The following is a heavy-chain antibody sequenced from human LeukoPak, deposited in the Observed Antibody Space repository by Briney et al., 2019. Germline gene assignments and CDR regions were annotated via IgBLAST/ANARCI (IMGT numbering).Heavy chain of an antibody. CDR2: ISSSSSYI. D-gene: IGHD4-23*01. J-gene: IGHJ4*02. CDR3: AKDGSGGKRAFDY. V-gene: IGHV3-21*01. Sequence: PGGSLRLSCAASGFTFSSYSMNWVRQAPGKGLEWVSSISSSSSYIYYADSVKGRFTISRDNAKNSLYLQMNSLRAEDTAVYYCAKDGSGGKRAFDYWGQGTPVTVSS. CDR1: GFTFSSYS.